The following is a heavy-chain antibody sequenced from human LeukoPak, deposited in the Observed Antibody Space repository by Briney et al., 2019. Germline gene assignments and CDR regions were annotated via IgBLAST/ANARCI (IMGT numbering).Heavy chain of an antibody. CDR1: GGTFSSYA. J-gene: IGHJ4*02. CDR3: ARETNAYYYGSGSSN. CDR2: IIPIFGTA. V-gene: IGHV1-69*06. D-gene: IGHD3-10*01. Sequence: GASVKVSCKASGGTFSSYAISWVRQAPGQGLEWMGGIIPIFGTANYAQKFQGRVTITADKSTSTAYMELSSLRSEDTAVYYCARETNAYYYGSGSSNWGQGTLVTVSS.